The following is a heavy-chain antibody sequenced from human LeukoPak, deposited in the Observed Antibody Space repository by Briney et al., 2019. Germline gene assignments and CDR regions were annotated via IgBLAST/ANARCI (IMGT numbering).Heavy chain of an antibody. CDR2: SYNSGST. CDR3: ARLPRGGRPPMISLYYYMDV. D-gene: IGHD3/OR15-3a*01. Sequence: PSETLSLTCTVSGGSISSSTHYWAWIRQPPGKGLEWIGSSYNSGSTYYNPSLKSRVTIPVATSKNQFSLKLSSVTAADTAVYYCARLPRGGRPPMISLYYYMDVWGKGTTVIVSS. CDR1: GGSISSSTHY. J-gene: IGHJ6*03. V-gene: IGHV4-39*01.